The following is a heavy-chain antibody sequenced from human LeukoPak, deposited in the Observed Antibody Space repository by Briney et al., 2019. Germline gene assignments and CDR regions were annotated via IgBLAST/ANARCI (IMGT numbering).Heavy chain of an antibody. V-gene: IGHV1-46*03. CDR2: INPSGGST. J-gene: IGHJ5*02. CDR1: GYTFTSYY. CDR3: AREVRSLSAHQYYYGSGTTLDWFDP. D-gene: IGHD3-10*01. Sequence: ASVKVSCKASGYTFTSYYMHWVRQAPGQGLEWMGIINPSGGSTSYAQKFQGRVTMTRDTSTSTVYMELSSLRSEDTAVYYCAREVRSLSAHQYYYGSGTTLDWFDPWGQGTLVTVSS.